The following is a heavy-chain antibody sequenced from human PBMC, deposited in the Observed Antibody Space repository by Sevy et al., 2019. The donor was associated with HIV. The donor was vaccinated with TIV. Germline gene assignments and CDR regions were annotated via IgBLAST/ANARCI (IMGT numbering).Heavy chain of an antibody. CDR2: VGSGGST. CDR1: GFTFSNYA. V-gene: IGHV3-23*01. Sequence: GGSLRLSCAASGFTFSNYAMSWVRQAPGKGLEWVSGVGSGGSTYYADSLKGRFTISRDNSKNTLYLQMNSLRAEDTAVYYCAKGGGIAARLPYYYGMDVWRQGTTVTVSS. D-gene: IGHD6-6*01. CDR3: AKGGGIAARLPYYYGMDV. J-gene: IGHJ6*02.